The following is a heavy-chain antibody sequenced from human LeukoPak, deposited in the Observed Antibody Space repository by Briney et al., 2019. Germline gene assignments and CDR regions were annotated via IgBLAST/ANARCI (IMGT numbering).Heavy chain of an antibody. CDR2: IRSKPNNYAT. D-gene: IGHD3-16*02. CDR3: AIRLPNTGGYRFDY. CDR1: GFTFSGSA. J-gene: IGHJ4*02. Sequence: GGSLRLSCAASGFTFSGSAIHWVRQASGKGLEWIGRIRSKPNNYATAYGASLKGRFTISRDDSKNTAYLHMHSLTTEDTAVYYCAIRLPNTGGYRFDYWGQGTLVTVSS. V-gene: IGHV3-73*01.